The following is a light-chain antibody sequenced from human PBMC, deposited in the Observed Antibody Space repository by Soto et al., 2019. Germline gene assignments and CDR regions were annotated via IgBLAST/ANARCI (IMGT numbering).Light chain of an antibody. CDR2: GAS. CDR3: QQYGSSPLT. J-gene: IGKJ4*01. CDR1: ESVSDNY. V-gene: IGKV3-20*01. Sequence: EIVLTQSPGTLSLSPGERATLSCRASESVSDNYLAWYQQRSCRAPRLVIYGASSRASAVPDRFSGSGSGADFTLTISRLEPEEFAVYYCQQYGSSPLTFGGGTKVEIK.